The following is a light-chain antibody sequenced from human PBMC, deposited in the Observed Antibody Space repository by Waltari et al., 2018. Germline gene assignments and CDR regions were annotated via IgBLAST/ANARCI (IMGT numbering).Light chain of an antibody. CDR1: SSNIGAGYD. V-gene: IGLV1-40*01. Sequence: QSVLTQPPSVSGAPGQTVTISCTGSSSNIGAGYDVHWYQQLPGTAPKLPIYGNMDGKTIRPSAVPYRFSRSKSGTSASLAITGLQAEDEADYYCQSYDSSLSASVFGGGTKLTVL. J-gene: IGLJ2*01. CDR2: GKT. CDR3: QSYDSSLSASV.